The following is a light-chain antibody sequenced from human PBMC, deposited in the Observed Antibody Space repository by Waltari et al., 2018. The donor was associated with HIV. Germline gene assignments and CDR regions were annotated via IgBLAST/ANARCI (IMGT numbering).Light chain of an antibody. V-gene: IGLV2-14*01. CDR1: SSDVGSYDY. Sequence: QSALTQPASVSGAPGQSITISCTGTSSDVGSYDYVSWYQQHPGKAPNLMIFEVSHRPSGVSDRFSGSKSGNTASLTISGLLADDEADYYCSSYTSTTTVIFGGGTKVTVL. CDR3: SSYTSTTTVI. CDR2: EVS. J-gene: IGLJ2*01.